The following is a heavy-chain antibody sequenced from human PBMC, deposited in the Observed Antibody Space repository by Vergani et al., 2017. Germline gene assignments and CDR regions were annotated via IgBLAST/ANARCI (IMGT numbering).Heavy chain of an antibody. Sequence: QVQLVESGGGVVQPGRSLRLSCAASGFTFSSYAMHWVRQAPGKGLEWVAVISYDGRNKYYADSVKGRFTISRFNSKSTLYLQMNSLRAEDTAVYYCARDGSVWFGEFETDYWGQGTLVTVSS. D-gene: IGHD3-10*01. V-gene: IGHV3-30*01. CDR2: ISYDGRNK. J-gene: IGHJ4*02. CDR1: GFTFSSYA. CDR3: ARDGSVWFGEFETDY.